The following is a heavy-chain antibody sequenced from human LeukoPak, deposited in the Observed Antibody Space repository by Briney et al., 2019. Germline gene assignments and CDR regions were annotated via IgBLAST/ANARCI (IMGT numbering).Heavy chain of an antibody. D-gene: IGHD3-3*01. J-gene: IGHJ5*02. V-gene: IGHV4-4*07. CDR1: GDSISSYY. Sequence: SETLSLTCTVSGDSISSYYWSWIRQPAGKGLEWIGRIYTSENTNYNPSLKSRVTMSVDRSKNQFSLKLSSVTAADTAVYYCARGRGYCFDPWGQGMLVTVSS. CDR2: IYTSENT. CDR3: ARGRGYCFDP.